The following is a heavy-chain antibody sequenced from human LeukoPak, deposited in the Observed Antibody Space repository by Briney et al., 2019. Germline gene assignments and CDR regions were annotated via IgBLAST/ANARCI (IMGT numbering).Heavy chain of an antibody. D-gene: IGHD6-19*01. Sequence: SETLSLTCTVSGCSISSDYWSWIRQPPGKGLEWIGYIHYSGNTNYNPSLKSRVTMSLDASKNQFFLKLTSVTAADTAMYYCALDSSGWSDDSFDIWGQGTTVTVSS. CDR1: GCSISSDY. V-gene: IGHV4-59*01. CDR2: IHYSGNT. J-gene: IGHJ3*02. CDR3: ALDSSGWSDDSFDI.